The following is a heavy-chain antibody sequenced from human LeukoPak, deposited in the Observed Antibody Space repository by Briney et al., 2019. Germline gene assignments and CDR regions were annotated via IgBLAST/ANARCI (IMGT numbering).Heavy chain of an antibody. Sequence: GSLSPSCANSRFTFSSYSMNWVRQALETGLEWDSYISSRSSYIYYADSVKGRFNISRDNAKNSLYLQLNSLRADDTAVYYCVRIPNSANFPKWFDPWGQGTLVTVSS. V-gene: IGHV3-21*01. CDR2: ISSRSSYI. CDR1: RFTFSSYS. J-gene: IGHJ5*02. D-gene: IGHD4/OR15-4a*01. CDR3: VRIPNSANFPKWFDP.